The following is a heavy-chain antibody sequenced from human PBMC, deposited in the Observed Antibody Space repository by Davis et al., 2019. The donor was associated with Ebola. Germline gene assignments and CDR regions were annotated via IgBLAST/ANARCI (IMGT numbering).Heavy chain of an antibody. CDR1: GGSISSSSYY. J-gene: IGHJ4*02. CDR3: ALRFDY. CDR2: IDYSGST. V-gene: IGHV4-39*07. D-gene: IGHD4-17*01. Sequence: GSLRLSCTVSGGSISSSSYYWGWIRQPPGKGLEWIGSIDYSGSTYYNPSLKSRVTISVDTSKNQFSLKLSSVTAADTAVYYCALRFDYWGQGTLVTVSS.